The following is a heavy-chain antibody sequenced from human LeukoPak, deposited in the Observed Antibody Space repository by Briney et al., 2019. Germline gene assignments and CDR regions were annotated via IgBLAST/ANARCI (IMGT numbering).Heavy chain of an antibody. CDR3: ARGRVRAAAGPGFDY. V-gene: IGHV1-46*01. Sequence: ASVKVSCKTSGYTFTGYYMHWVRQAPGQGLEWMGIINPSGGSTSYAQKFQGRVTMTRDTSTSTVYMELSSLRSEDTAVYYCARGRVRAAAGPGFDYWGQGTLVTVSS. J-gene: IGHJ4*02. D-gene: IGHD6-13*01. CDR1: GYTFTGYY. CDR2: INPSGGST.